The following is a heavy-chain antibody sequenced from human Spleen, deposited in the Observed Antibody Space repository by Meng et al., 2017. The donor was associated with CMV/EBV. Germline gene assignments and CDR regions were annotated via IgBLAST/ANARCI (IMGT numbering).Heavy chain of an antibody. Sequence: GSLRLSCAVYGGSFSGYYWSWIRQPPGKGLEWIGEINHSGSTNYNPSLKSRVTISVDTSTNHFSLKLSSVTAADTAVYYCASPHPTYGMDVWGQGTTVTVSS. V-gene: IGHV4-34*01. CDR3: ASPHPTYGMDV. J-gene: IGHJ6*02. CDR2: INHSGST. CDR1: GGSFSGYY.